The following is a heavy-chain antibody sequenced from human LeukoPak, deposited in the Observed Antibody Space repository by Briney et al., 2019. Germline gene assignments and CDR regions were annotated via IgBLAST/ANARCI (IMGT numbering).Heavy chain of an antibody. Sequence: PSETLSLTCTVSGGSISSYYWSWIRQPAGKGLEWIGRIYTSGSTNYNPSLKSRVTMSVDTSKNQFSLKLSSVTAADTAVYYCARDREPYDYVWGSYRSDAFDIWGQGTMVTVSS. CDR2: IYTSGST. CDR3: ARDREPYDYVWGSYRSDAFDI. CDR1: GGSISSYY. J-gene: IGHJ3*02. D-gene: IGHD3-16*02. V-gene: IGHV4-4*07.